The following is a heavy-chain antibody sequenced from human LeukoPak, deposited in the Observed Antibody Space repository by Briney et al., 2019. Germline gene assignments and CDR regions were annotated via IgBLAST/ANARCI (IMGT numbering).Heavy chain of an antibody. D-gene: IGHD3-22*01. CDR1: GFTFSNAW. Sequence: GGSVRLSCAASGFTFSNAWMSWVRQAPGKGLEWVGRIKSKTDGGTTDYAAPVKGRFTISRDDSKNTLYLQMNSHKTEDTAVYYCTTETYYYDSSGYYGGDYWGQGTLVTVSS. V-gene: IGHV3-15*01. CDR2: IKSKTDGGTT. CDR3: TTETYYYDSSGYYGGDY. J-gene: IGHJ4*02.